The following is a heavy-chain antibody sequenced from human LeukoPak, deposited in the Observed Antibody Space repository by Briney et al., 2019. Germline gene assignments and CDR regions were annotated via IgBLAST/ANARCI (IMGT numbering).Heavy chain of an antibody. V-gene: IGHV4-61*02. D-gene: IGHD6-6*01. CDR1: GGSISSGSYY. CDR2: IYTSGST. CDR3: AREYSSSSAYYYYYMDV. Sequence: PSQTLSLTCTVSGGSISSGSYYWSWIRQPAGKGLEWIGRIYTSGSTNYNPSPKSRVTISVDTSKNQFSLKLSSVTAADTAVYYCAREYSSSSAYYYYYMDVWGKGTTVTVSS. J-gene: IGHJ6*03.